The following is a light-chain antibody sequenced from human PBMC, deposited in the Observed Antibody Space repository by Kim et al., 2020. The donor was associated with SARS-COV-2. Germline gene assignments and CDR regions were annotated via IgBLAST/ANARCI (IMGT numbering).Light chain of an antibody. CDR1: QGPVNG. J-gene: IGKJ2*01. Sequence: AFRLTQSPSSLSAGVGERVTIACRASQGPVNGLAWYQQKPGKPPKLLIYDTSSLESGVPSRFSGSGSGADFTLTINSLHPEDFATYFCLQFNDFDYPFRQGTKLEI. CDR3: LQFNDFDYP. CDR2: DTS. V-gene: IGKV1D-13*01.